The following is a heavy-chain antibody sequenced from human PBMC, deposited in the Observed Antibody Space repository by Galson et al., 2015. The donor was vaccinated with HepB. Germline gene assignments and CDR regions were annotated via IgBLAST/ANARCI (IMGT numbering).Heavy chain of an antibody. CDR2: IKQDGSEK. CDR1: GFIFSNHW. V-gene: IGHV3-7*01. CDR3: TRGRSADS. Sequence: SLRLSCAASGFIFSNHWMTGVRQAPGKGLEWVANIKQDGSEKYYVDSVKGRFTISRDNAKNSLYLQMNSLRAEDTAVYYCTRGRSADSWGQGDIVAVSS. J-gene: IGHJ4*02.